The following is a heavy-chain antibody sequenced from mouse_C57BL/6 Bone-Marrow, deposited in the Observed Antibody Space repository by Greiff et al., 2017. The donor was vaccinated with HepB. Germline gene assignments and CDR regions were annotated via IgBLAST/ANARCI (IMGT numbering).Heavy chain of an antibody. CDR2: IRNKANGYTT. Sequence: EVNVVESGGGLVQPGGSLSLSCAASGFTFTDYYMSWVRQPPGKALEWLGFIRNKANGYTTEYSASVKGRFTISRDNSQSILYLQMDALRAEDSATYYCARYYFDYWGQGTTLTVSS. J-gene: IGHJ2*01. CDR3: ARYYFDY. CDR1: GFTFTDYY. V-gene: IGHV7-3*01.